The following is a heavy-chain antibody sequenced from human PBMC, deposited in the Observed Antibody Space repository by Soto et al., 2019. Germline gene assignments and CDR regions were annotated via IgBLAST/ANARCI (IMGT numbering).Heavy chain of an antibody. D-gene: IGHD3-9*01. Sequence: GGSLRLSCAASGFTFSNAWMSWFRQAPGKGLEWVGRIKSKTDGGTTDYAAPVKGRFTISRDDSKNTLYLQMNSLKTEDTAVYYCTGYDILTGYYPFDYWGQGTLVTVSS. CDR1: GFTFSNAW. CDR3: TGYDILTGYYPFDY. CDR2: IKSKTDGGTT. J-gene: IGHJ4*02. V-gene: IGHV3-15*01.